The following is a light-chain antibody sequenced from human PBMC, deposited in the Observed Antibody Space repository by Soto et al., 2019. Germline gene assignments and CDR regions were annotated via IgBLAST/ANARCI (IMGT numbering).Light chain of an antibody. Sequence: DIQLTQSPSFLSASVGDSITITCRASQNIASYLAWFQQKPGKAPDLLIFAASTLRSGVPARFSGRGSGTEYSLTVSSLQPEDFATYYCQQLYNYPRTFGQGTKGEVK. V-gene: IGKV1-9*01. CDR3: QQLYNYPRT. J-gene: IGKJ1*01. CDR2: AAS. CDR1: QNIASY.